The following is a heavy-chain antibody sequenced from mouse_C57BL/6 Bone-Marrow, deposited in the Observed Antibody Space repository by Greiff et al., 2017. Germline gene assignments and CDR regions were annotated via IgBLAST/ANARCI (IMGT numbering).Heavy chain of an antibody. CDR1: GFNIKDDY. J-gene: IGHJ4*01. D-gene: IGHD1-1*01. CDR3: TSYYGYAMGY. CDR2: IDPENGDT. V-gene: IGHV14-4*01. Sequence: VQLKESGAELVRPGASVKLSCTASGFNIKDDYMHWVKQRPEQGLEWIGWIDPENGDTEYASKFQGKATITADTSSNTAYLQLSSLTSEDTAVYYCTSYYGYAMGYRGHGASVSVSS.